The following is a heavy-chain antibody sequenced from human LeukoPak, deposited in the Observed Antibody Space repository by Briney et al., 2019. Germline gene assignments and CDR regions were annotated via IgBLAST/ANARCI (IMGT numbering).Heavy chain of an antibody. CDR3: ARTRVPAAIFPY. CDR2: IIPILGIA. V-gene: IGHV1-69*04. D-gene: IGHD2-2*02. Sequence: SVKVSCKASGGTFSSYAISWVRQAPGQGLEWMGRIIPILGIANYAQKFQGRVTITADKSTSTAYMELSSLRSEDTAVYYCARTRVPAAIFPYWGQGTLVTVSS. J-gene: IGHJ4*02. CDR1: GGTFSSYA.